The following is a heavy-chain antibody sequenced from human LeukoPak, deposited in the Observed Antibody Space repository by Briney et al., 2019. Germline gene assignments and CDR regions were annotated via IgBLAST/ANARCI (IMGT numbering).Heavy chain of an antibody. CDR2: IIPIFGTA. CDR3: ARPRRGFLEWLPPFDAFDI. D-gene: IGHD3-3*01. J-gene: IGHJ3*02. V-gene: IGHV1-69*05. CDR1: GYTFTSYY. Sequence: SVKVSCKASGYTFTSYYMHWVRQAPGQGLEWMGGIIPIFGTANYAQKFQGRVTITTDESTSTAYMELSSLRSEDTAVYYCARPRRGFLEWLPPFDAFDIWGQGTMVTVSS.